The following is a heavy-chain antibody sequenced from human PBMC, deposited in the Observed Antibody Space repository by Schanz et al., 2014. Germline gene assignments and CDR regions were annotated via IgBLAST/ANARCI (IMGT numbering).Heavy chain of an antibody. J-gene: IGHJ6*02. CDR1: GYTFAMYD. CDR2: INTNTANT. CDR3: ARARYGLDV. V-gene: IGHV7-4-1*02. Sequence: QVQLVQSGSELKKPGASVKVSCKASGYTFAMYDMNWVRQAPGQGLEWMGWINTNTANTTYAQGFTGRFVYTLDASVTTAYLQISGLKAEDTAVYYCARARYGLDVWGQGTTVTVSS.